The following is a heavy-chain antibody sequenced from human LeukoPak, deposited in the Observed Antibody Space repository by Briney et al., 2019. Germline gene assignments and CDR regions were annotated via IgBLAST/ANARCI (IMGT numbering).Heavy chain of an antibody. V-gene: IGHV1-18*01. CDR1: GYNFNSYG. Sequence: GASVKVSCKTSGYNFNSYGISWVRQTPGQGLEWMGWISVHNGNTNYAQKFQGRVFMTTDTSTSTVYMELRSLKSDDTAVYYCARDGRDGYKTLNYWGQGTLVTVSS. CDR3: ARDGRDGYKTLNY. CDR2: ISVHNGNT. J-gene: IGHJ4*02. D-gene: IGHD5-24*01.